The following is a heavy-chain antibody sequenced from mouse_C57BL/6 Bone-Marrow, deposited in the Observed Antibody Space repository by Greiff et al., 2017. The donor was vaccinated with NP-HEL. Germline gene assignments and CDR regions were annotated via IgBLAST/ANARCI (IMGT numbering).Heavy chain of an antibody. CDR2: INPSSGYT. D-gene: IGHD6-1*01. J-gene: IGHJ4*01. CDR1: GYTFTSYW. CDR3: ARYRATNGTRAMDY. Sequence: VQLQQSGAELAKPGASVKLSCKASGYTFTSYWMHWVKQRPGQGLEWIGYINPSSGYTTYNQKFKDKATLTADKSSSTAYMQLSSLTYEDSAEDYCARYRATNGTRAMDYGGQGTAVTVSA. V-gene: IGHV1-7*01.